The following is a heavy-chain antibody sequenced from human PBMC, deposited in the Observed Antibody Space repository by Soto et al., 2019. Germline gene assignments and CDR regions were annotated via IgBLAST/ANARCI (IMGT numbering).Heavy chain of an antibody. CDR2: ISSSSTI. V-gene: IGHV3-48*02. J-gene: IGHJ4*02. CDR3: AREGGYRYGDDFDY. D-gene: IGHD5-18*01. Sequence: PGVSLRLSCAASGFTFSSYSMNWVRQAQGKGLEWVSYISSSSTIYYADSVKGRFTISRDNAKNSLYLQMDSLRDEDTAVYYCAREGGYRYGDDFDYWGQGTLVTVSS. CDR1: GFTFSSYS.